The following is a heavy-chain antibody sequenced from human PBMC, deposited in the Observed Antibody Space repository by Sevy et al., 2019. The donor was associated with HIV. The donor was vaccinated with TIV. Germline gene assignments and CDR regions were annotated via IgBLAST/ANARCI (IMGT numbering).Heavy chain of an antibody. CDR3: AKVDVVVPVADYGMDV. CDR2: ISRSGGST. Sequence: GGSLRLSCAASGFNFSNYAMSWVRQAPGKGLESVSSISRSGGSTYYAYSVKGRFTISRDNSKNTLYLQMNSLRAEDTAVYYCAKVDVVVPVADYGMDVWGQGTTVTVSS. D-gene: IGHD2-2*01. CDR1: GFNFSNYA. J-gene: IGHJ6*02. V-gene: IGHV3-23*01.